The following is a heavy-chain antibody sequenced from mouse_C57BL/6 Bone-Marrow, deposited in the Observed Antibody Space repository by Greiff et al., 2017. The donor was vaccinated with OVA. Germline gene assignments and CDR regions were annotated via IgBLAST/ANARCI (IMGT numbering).Heavy chain of an antibody. D-gene: IGHD2-4*01. CDR2: IRNKANGYTT. J-gene: IGHJ3*01. CDR3: ARYNGLPFAY. Sequence: EVMLVESGGGLVQPGGSLSLSCAASGFTFTDYYMSWVRQPPGKALEWLGFIRNKANGYTTEYSASVKGRFTISRDNSQSILYLQMNALRAEDSATYYCARYNGLPFAYWGQGTLVTVSA. V-gene: IGHV7-3*01. CDR1: GFTFTDYY.